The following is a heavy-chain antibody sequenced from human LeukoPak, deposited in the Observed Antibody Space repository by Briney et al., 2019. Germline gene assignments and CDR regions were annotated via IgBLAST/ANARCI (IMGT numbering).Heavy chain of an antibody. CDR3: AKVSWIQLWLSGLDY. CDR1: GFTFSSYG. CDR2: ISYDGSNK. V-gene: IGHV3-30*18. J-gene: IGHJ4*02. D-gene: IGHD5-18*01. Sequence: PGGSLRLSCAASGFTFSSYGMHWVRQAPGKGLEWVAVISYDGSNKYYADSVKGRFTISRDNSKNTLYLQMNSLRAEDTAVYYCAKVSWIQLWLSGLDYWGQGTLVTVSS.